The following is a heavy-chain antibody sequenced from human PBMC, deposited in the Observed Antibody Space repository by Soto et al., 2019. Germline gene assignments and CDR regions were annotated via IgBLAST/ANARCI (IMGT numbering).Heavy chain of an antibody. CDR2: INPSGGST. J-gene: IGHJ4*02. D-gene: IGHD5-18*01. Sequence: QVQLVQSGAEVKKPGASVKVSCKASGYTFTSYYMHWVRQAPGQGLEWMGIINPSGGSTTYAQKFRGRXXMTRDTSTSTVYMELSSLRSEDTAVYYCARVGGYSYGGVDYWGQGTLVTVSS. V-gene: IGHV1-46*01. CDR1: GYTFTSYY. CDR3: ARVGGYSYGGVDY.